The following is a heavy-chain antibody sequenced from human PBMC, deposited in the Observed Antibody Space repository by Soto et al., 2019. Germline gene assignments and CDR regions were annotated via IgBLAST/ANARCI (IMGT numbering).Heavy chain of an antibody. CDR1: GFTFSNAW. J-gene: IGHJ6*02. CDR2: IKSKTDGGTT. V-gene: IGHV3-15*07. D-gene: IGHD5-18*01. Sequence: GGSLRLSCAASGFTFSNAWMNWVRQAPGKGLEWVGRIKSKTDGGTTDYAAPVKGRFTISRDDSKNTLYLQMNSLKTEDTAVYYCTTDGPSTAMVYRVDYYYYYGMDVWGQGTTVTVSS. CDR3: TTDGPSTAMVYRVDYYYYYGMDV.